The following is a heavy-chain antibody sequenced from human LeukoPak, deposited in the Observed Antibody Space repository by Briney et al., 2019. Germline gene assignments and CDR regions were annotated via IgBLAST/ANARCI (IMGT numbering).Heavy chain of an antibody. D-gene: IGHD2-21*01. V-gene: IGHV3-23*01. Sequence: GGSLRLSCAASGFTFSSYAMSWVGQAPGKGLEWVSAISGSGGSTYYADSVKGRFTISRDNSKNTLYLQVNSLRAEDTAVYYCMKLPTMIIVIDTDFEYWGQGAQVTVSS. J-gene: IGHJ4*02. CDR1: GFTFSSYA. CDR3: MKLPTMIIVIDTDFEY. CDR2: ISGSGGST.